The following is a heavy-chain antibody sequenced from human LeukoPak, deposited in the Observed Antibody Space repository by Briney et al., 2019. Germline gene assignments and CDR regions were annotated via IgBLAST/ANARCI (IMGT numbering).Heavy chain of an antibody. V-gene: IGHV4-59*01. CDR1: GGSISSYY. D-gene: IGHD1-26*01. CDR3: ARGRGYAFDI. J-gene: IGHJ3*02. CDR2: IYYSGST. Sequence: SETLSLTCTVSGGSISSYYWSWIRQPPGKGLEWIGYIYYSGSTNYNPSLKSRVTISVDTSKNQFSLKLSSVTAADTAVYYCARGRGYAFDIWGQGTMVTVSS.